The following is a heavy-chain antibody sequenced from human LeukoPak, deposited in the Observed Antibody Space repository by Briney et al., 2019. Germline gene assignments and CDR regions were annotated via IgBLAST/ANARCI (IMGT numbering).Heavy chain of an antibody. CDR1: GFTFTNYA. CDR3: AKKSVGATWYFDY. J-gene: IGHJ4*02. CDR2: IRDTGDKT. D-gene: IGHD1-26*01. Sequence: GSLRLSCGASGFTFTNYAMSWVRQAPGKGLEWVSVIRDTGDKTYYADSVKGRFTISRDNSKKTLYLQMNTLRAEDTAVYYCAKKSVGATWYFDYWGQGTLVTVSS. V-gene: IGHV3-23*01.